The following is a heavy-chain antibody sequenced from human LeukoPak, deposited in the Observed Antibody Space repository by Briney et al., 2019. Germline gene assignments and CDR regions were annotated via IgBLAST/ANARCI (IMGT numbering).Heavy chain of an antibody. CDR1: GGSVSSGSYY. J-gene: IGHJ3*02. CDR2: IYYSGST. Sequence: SETLSLTCTVSGGSVSSGSYYWSWIRQPPGKGLEWIGYIYYSGSTNYNPSLKSRVTISVDTSKNQFSLKLSSVTAADTAVYYCARTSIAARRANAFDIWGQGTMVTVSS. V-gene: IGHV4-61*01. CDR3: ARTSIAARRANAFDI. D-gene: IGHD6-6*01.